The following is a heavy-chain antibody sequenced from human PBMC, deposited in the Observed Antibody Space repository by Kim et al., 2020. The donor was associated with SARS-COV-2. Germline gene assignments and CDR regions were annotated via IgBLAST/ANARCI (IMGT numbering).Heavy chain of an antibody. Sequence: SETLSLTCAAYGGSFSGYYWGWIRQPPGKGLEWIGEINHSGRTNYNPSLKSRVTISVDTSKNQFSLRLSSVTAADTAVYYCARADELDYYGSGRIDYWGQGTLVTVSS. V-gene: IGHV4-34*01. CDR2: INHSGRT. D-gene: IGHD3-10*01. CDR3: ARADELDYYGSGRIDY. J-gene: IGHJ4*02. CDR1: GGSFSGYY.